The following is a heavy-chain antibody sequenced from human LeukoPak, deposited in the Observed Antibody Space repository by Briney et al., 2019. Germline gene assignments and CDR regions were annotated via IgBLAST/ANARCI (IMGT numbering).Heavy chain of an antibody. V-gene: IGHV1-69*06. Sequence: ASVKVSCKASGGTFSSYAISWVRQAPGQGLEWMGGIIPIFGTANYAQKFQGRVTITADKSTSTAYMELSSLRSDDTAVYYCAGSFLEMATIPGAFDIWGQGTMVTVSS. D-gene: IGHD5-24*01. CDR2: IIPIFGTA. CDR1: GGTFSSYA. CDR3: AGSFLEMATIPGAFDI. J-gene: IGHJ3*02.